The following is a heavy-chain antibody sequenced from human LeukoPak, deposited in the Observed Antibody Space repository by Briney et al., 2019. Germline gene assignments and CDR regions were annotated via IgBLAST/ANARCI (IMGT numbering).Heavy chain of an antibody. Sequence: SETLSLTCSVSGASTSSYYWSWIRQPAGKGLEWIGRIHTSGSTNYNPSLKSRVTMSVDTSKNQFSLKLSSVTAADTAVYYCARDRYYYDSRGYYYYMDVWGKGTTVTISS. J-gene: IGHJ6*03. D-gene: IGHD3-22*01. CDR3: ARDRYYYDSRGYYYYMDV. CDR2: IHTSGST. V-gene: IGHV4-4*07. CDR1: GASTSSYY.